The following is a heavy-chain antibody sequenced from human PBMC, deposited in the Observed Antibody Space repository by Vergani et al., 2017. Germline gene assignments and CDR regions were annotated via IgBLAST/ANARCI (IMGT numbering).Heavy chain of an antibody. V-gene: IGHV1-46*03. CDR3: ARGDYGSLTGYRY. J-gene: IGHJ4*02. Sequence: QVQVVQSGAEVKKSGASVKVSCKTSGYTFSNYYMHWVRQAPGPGLEWMGIINPSGGHTNYAQKFQGRVTMTRDTSTSTVYMELSSLRSEDTAIYYCARGDYGSLTGYRYWGQGTLGTVSA. CDR1: GYTFSNYY. D-gene: IGHD3-9*01. CDR2: INPSGGHT.